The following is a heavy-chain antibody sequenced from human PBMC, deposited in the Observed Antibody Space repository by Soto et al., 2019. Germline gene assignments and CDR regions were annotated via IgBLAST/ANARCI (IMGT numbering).Heavy chain of an antibody. J-gene: IGHJ4*02. V-gene: IGHV1-2*02. CDR3: ARDYYGWGSPKF. CDR2: INPKSGGT. Sequence: ASVQLSFKASGYTFTDNYLHWVRQAPGQGLEWMGWINPKSGGTDFAQKFQGRATMTRDTAIRTAYMELSRLRSDDTAVYYCARDYYGWGSPKFWGQGTLVTVSS. D-gene: IGHD3-10*01. CDR1: GYTFTDNY.